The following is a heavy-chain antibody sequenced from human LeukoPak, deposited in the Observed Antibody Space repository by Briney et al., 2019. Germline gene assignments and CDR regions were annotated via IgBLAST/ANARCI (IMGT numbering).Heavy chain of an antibody. D-gene: IGHD6-6*01. CDR2: ISSSGSIT. Sequence: PGGSLRLSCAASRFTFSSYEMNWVRRAPGKGLQSVAYISSSGSITYYAESVKGRFTISRDNANNSLSLLMNSLRAEDTAVYYCARDKASPFTYYGMDVWGQGTTVTVSS. J-gene: IGHJ6*02. CDR3: ARDKASPFTYYGMDV. V-gene: IGHV3-48*03. CDR1: RFTFSSYE.